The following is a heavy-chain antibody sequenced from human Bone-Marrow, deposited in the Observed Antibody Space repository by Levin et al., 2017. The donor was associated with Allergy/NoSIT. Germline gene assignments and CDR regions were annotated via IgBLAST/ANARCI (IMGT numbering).Heavy chain of an antibody. CDR1: GFTFSDYY. V-gene: IGHV3-11*01. J-gene: IGHJ4*02. CDR3: ARSVRACVRAAAGTLILNFDY. Sequence: PGGSLRLSFAASGFTFSDYYMSWIRQAPGKGLEWVSYISSSGSTIYYADSVKGRFTISRDNAKNSLYLQMNSLRAEDTAVYYCARSVRACVRAAAGTLILNFDYWGQGTLVTVSS. D-gene: IGHD6-13*01. CDR2: ISSSGSTI.